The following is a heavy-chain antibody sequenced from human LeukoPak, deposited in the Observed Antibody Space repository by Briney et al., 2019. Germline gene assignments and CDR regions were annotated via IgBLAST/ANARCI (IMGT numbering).Heavy chain of an antibody. CDR3: ARVPRGSYSFDY. J-gene: IGHJ4*02. CDR1: ELYW. V-gene: IGHV3-74*01. Sequence: GGSLRLSCAASELYWMHWVRQAPGKGLVWVSRINPDGSVTSYADSVKGRFTISRDNAMNTLYLQMNSLRAEDTAVYYCARVPRGSYSFDYWGQGTLVTVSS. D-gene: IGHD1-26*01. CDR2: INPDGSVT.